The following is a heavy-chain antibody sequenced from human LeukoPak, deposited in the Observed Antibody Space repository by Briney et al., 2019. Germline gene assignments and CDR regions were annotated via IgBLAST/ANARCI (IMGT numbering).Heavy chain of an antibody. CDR3: ARDYGDYYLFDY. CDR2: ISSSSSTI. J-gene: IGHJ4*02. D-gene: IGHD4-17*01. CDR1: GFTVSSNY. Sequence: PGGSLRLSCAASGFTVSSNYMSWVRQAPGKGLEWVSYISSSSSTIYYADSVKGRFTISRDNAKNSLYLQMNSLRAEDTAVYYCARDYGDYYLFDYWGQGTPVTVSS. V-gene: IGHV3-48*04.